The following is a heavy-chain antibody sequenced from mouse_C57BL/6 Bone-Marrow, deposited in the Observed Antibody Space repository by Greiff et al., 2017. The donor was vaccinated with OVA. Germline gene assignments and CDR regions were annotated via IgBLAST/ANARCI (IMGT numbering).Heavy chain of an antibody. D-gene: IGHD2-1*01. CDR1: GFTFSSYA. V-gene: IGHV5-4*01. CDR3: ARGVLPSWFAY. CDR2: ISDGGSYT. J-gene: IGHJ3*01. Sequence: EVQGVESGGDLVKPGGSLKLSCAASGFTFSSYAMSWVRQTPEKRLEWVATISDGGSYTYYPDNVKGRFTISRDNAKNNLYLQMSHLKSEDTAMYYCARGVLPSWFAYWGQGTLVTVSA.